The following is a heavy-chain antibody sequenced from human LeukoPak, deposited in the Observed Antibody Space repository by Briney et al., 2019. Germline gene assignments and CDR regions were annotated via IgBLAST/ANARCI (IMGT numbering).Heavy chain of an antibody. CDR3: ARGGAARPDS. D-gene: IGHD6-6*01. J-gene: IGHJ4*02. CDR2: IFYTGTT. Sequence: PSETLSLTCTVSGDPISSPSYFWGWIRQPPGKGLQWIGSIFYTGTTSYNPSLKSRVTISVDTSKNRLFLNVTSVTAADTAVYYCARGGAARPDSWGQGTLVTVSS. CDR1: GDPISSPSYF. V-gene: IGHV4-39*07.